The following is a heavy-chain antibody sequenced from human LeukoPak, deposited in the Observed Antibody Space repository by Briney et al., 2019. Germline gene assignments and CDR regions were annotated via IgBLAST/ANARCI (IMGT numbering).Heavy chain of an antibody. Sequence: QPGGSLRLSCAASGFTFSDYNMNWVRQAPGKGLEWVSYISSSSSTIYYADSVKGRFTISRDNAKNSLYLQMNSLRAEDTAVYYCARLFDFWSGYYFDYWGPGTLVTVSS. V-gene: IGHV3-48*01. CDR3: ARLFDFWSGYYFDY. D-gene: IGHD3-3*01. CDR2: ISSSSSTI. J-gene: IGHJ4*02. CDR1: GFTFSDYN.